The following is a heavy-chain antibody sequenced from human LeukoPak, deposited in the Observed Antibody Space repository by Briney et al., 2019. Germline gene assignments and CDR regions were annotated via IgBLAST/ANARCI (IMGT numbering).Heavy chain of an antibody. D-gene: IGHD1-26*01. CDR3: AREKSGSFPRVVFDL. Sequence: GGSLRLSCAVSGFTFSHYGMNWVRQSPGEGLEWVSSISSGSTYIHYSDSMKGRFTISRDNAKNSLFLQINSLKAEDTAVYFCAREKSGSFPRVVFDLWGQGALVTVSS. CDR2: ISSGSTYI. V-gene: IGHV3-21*01. J-gene: IGHJ4*02. CDR1: GFTFSHYG.